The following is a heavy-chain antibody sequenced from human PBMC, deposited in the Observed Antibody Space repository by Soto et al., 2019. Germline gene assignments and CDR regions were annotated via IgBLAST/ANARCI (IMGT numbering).Heavy chain of an antibody. CDR3: ARGLVGATLGHFDY. D-gene: IGHD1-26*01. CDR1: GFTFSSYG. V-gene: IGHV3-33*01. CDR2: IWYDGSNK. Sequence: QVQLVESGGGVVQPGRSLRLSCAASGFTFSSYGMHWVRQAPGKGLEWVAVIWYDGSNKYYADSVKGRFTISRDNSKNTLYLQMNSLRAEDMAVYYCARGLVGATLGHFDYWGQGTLVTVSS. J-gene: IGHJ4*02.